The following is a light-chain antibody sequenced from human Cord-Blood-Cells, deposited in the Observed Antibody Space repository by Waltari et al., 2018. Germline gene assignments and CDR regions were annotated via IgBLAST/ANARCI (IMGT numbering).Light chain of an antibody. CDR1: SSDVGGYNY. Sequence: QSALTQPASVSGSPGQSITISCTGNSSDVGGYNYVSWYQQHPGKAPTLMIYDVSNRPSVVSNRFSGSKSGNTASLTSSGLQAEDEADYYCSSYTSSSTVVFGGGTKLTVL. J-gene: IGLJ2*01. CDR3: SSYTSSSTVV. V-gene: IGLV2-14*01. CDR2: DVS.